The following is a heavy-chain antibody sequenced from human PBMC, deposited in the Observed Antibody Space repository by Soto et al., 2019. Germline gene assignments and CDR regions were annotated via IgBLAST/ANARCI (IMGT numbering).Heavy chain of an antibody. J-gene: IGHJ4*02. CDR1: GFTFTSSA. CDR3: AANFHYDILTGYYPY. CDR2: IVVGSGNT. V-gene: IGHV1-58*01. D-gene: IGHD3-9*01. Sequence: ASVKVSCKASGFTFTSSAVQWVRQARGQRLEWIGWIVVGSGNTNYAQKFQERVTITRDMSTSTAYMELSSLRSEDTAVYYCAANFHYDILTGYYPYWGQGTLVTVSS.